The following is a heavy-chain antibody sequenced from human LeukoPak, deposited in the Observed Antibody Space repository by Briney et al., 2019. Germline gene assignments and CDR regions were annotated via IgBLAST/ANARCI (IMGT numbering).Heavy chain of an antibody. J-gene: IGHJ4*02. Sequence: SVKVSCKASGYTFTGYYMHWVRQAPGQGLEWMGGIIPIFGTANYAQKFQGRVTITTDESTSTAYMELSSLRSEDTAVYYCASRQNYYDSSGYFGYWGQGTLVTVSS. CDR1: GYTFTGYY. CDR2: IIPIFGTA. CDR3: ASRQNYYDSSGYFGY. D-gene: IGHD3-22*01. V-gene: IGHV1-69*05.